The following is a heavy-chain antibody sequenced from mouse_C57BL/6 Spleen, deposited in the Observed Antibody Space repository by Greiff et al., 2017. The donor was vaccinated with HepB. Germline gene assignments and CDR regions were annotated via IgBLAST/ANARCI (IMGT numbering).Heavy chain of an antibody. J-gene: IGHJ2*01. CDR2: IDPSDSYT. CDR3: AREGLPHYFDY. Sequence: QVQLQQPGAELVRPGTSVKLSCKASGYTFTSYWMHWVKQRPGQGLEWIGVIDPSDSYTNYNQKFKGKATLTVDTSSSTAYMQLSNLTSEDSAVYYCAREGLPHYFDYWGQGTTLTVSS. D-gene: IGHD3-3*01. CDR1: GYTFTSYW. V-gene: IGHV1-59*01.